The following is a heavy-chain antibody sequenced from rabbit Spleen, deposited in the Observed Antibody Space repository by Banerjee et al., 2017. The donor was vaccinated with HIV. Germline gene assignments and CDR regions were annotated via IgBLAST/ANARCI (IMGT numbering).Heavy chain of an antibody. CDR2: IGFDSAKT. Sequence: QSLEESGGDLVKPGASLTLTCTASGFSFSSGYSMCWVRQAPGKGLEWIACIGFDSAKTRYAGWAKGRFTITKTSSTTVDLQMASLTAADTATYFCAREDFNYDDADYGLWGPGTLVTVS. D-gene: IGHD2-1*01. CDR1: GFSFSSGYS. CDR3: AREDFNYDDADYGL. J-gene: IGHJ6*01. V-gene: IGHV1S40*01.